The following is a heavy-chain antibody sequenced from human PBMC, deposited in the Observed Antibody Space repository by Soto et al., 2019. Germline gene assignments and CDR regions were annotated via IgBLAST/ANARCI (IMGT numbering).Heavy chain of an antibody. J-gene: IGHJ3*02. CDR1: GFTFSSYS. D-gene: IGHD3-16*02. CDR3: ARSMITFGGVIALDAFDI. CDR2: ISSSSSTI. V-gene: IGHV3-48*02. Sequence: GGSLRLSCAASGFTFSSYSMNWVRQAPGKGLEWVSYISSSSSTIYYADSVKGRFTISRDNAKNSLYLQMNSLRDEDTAVYYCARSMITFGGVIALDAFDIWGQGTMVTVS.